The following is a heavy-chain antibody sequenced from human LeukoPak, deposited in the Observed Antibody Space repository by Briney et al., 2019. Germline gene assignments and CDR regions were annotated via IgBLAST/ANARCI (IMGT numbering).Heavy chain of an antibody. J-gene: IGHJ4*02. V-gene: IGHV4-30-4*01. CDR3: ASRHLFYDSSGYYTLPDY. CDR2: IYYSGST. CDR1: GGSISSVDYY. Sequence: PSETLSLTCTVSGGSISSVDYYWSWIRQPPGKGLEWIGYIYYSGSTYYNPSLKSRVTISVDTSKNQFSLKLSSVTAADTAVYYCASRHLFYDSSGYYTLPDYWGQGTLVTVSS. D-gene: IGHD3-22*01.